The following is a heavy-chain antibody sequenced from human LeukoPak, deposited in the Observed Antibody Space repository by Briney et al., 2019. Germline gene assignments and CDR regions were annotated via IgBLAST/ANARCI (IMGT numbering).Heavy chain of an antibody. V-gene: IGHV3-48*03. CDR3: ASGGYYAYYYYGMDV. CDR2: ISSSGSTI. Sequence: GGSLRLSCAASGFTFSSYEMNWVRQAPGKGLEWVSYISSSGSTIHYADSVKGRFTISRDNAKNSLYLQMNSLRAEDTAVYYCASGGYYAYYYYGMDVWGQGTTVTVSS. J-gene: IGHJ6*02. D-gene: IGHD3-3*01. CDR1: GFTFSSYE.